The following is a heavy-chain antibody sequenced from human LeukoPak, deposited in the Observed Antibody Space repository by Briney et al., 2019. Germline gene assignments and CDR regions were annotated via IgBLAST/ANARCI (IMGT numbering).Heavy chain of an antibody. CDR2: ISAYNGNT. CDR1: GYTFTSYG. J-gene: IGHJ1*01. D-gene: IGHD3-22*01. Sequence: ASVTVSCKASGYTFTSYGISWVRQAPGQGLEWMGWISAYNGNTNYAQKLQGRVTMTTDTSTSTAYMELRSLRSDDTAVYYCAADDYYDSSGRYFQHWGQGTLVTVSS. CDR3: AADDYYDSSGRYFQH. V-gene: IGHV1-18*01.